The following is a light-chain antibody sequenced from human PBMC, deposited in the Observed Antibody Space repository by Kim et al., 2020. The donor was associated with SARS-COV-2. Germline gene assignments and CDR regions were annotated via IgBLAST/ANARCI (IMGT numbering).Light chain of an antibody. CDR1: QSISSW. J-gene: IGKJ2*01. CDR3: QQYNSYLYT. V-gene: IGKV1-5*01. Sequence: GDRVTITCRASQSISSWLAWYQQKPGKAPKLLIYDASSLESGVPSRLSGSGSGTEFTLTISSLQPDDFATYYCQQYNSYLYTFGQGTKL. CDR2: DAS.